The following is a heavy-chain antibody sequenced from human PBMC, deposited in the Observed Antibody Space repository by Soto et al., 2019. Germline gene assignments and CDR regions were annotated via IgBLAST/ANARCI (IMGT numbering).Heavy chain of an antibody. CDR3: VKPREVGSVNDAFDI. D-gene: IGHD1-26*01. CDR2: ISADGDRT. Sequence: GGSLRLSCAASGFTFSNYAMNWVRQTALKGLEWVSGISADGDRTYYADPMKGRFTVSRDNSKNALHLQMNSLRADDTAVYYCVKPREVGSVNDAFDIWGQGTMVTVSS. CDR1: GFTFSNYA. V-gene: IGHV3-23*01. J-gene: IGHJ3*02.